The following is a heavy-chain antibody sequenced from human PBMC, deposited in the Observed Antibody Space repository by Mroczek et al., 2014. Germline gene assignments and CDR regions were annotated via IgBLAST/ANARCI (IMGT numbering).Heavy chain of an antibody. Sequence: VQLVESGGGLVQPGRSLRLSCTASGFTFGDYAMSWFRQAPGKGLEWVGFIRSKAYGGTTEYAASVKGRFTISRDDSKSIAYLQMNSLKTEDTAVYYCTRPKSGITGPTYPVYAFDIWGQGTMVTVSS. CDR3: TRPKSGITGPTYPVYAFDI. J-gene: IGHJ3*02. V-gene: IGHV3-49*03. CDR2: IRSKAYGGTT. CDR1: GFTFGDYA. D-gene: IGHD1-20*01.